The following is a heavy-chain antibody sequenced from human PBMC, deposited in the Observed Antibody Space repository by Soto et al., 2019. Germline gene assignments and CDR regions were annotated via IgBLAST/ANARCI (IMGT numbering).Heavy chain of an antibody. CDR1: GYTFTGYY. D-gene: IGHD3-3*01. V-gene: IGHV1-2*04. Sequence: ASVKVSCKASGYTFTGYYMHWVRQAPGQGLEWMGWINPNSGGTNYAQKFQGWVTMTRDTSISTAYMELSRLRSDDTAVYYCARGSGFWSGYYTDYYHHYRMAVWGQGTTVTVSS. CDR2: INPNSGGT. J-gene: IGHJ6*02. CDR3: ARGSGFWSGYYTDYYHHYRMAV.